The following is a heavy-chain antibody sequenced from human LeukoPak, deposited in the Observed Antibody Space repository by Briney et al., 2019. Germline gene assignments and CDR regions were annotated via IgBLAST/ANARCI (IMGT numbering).Heavy chain of an antibody. CDR1: GVSISSSSYY. Sequence: PSETLSVTCTVSGVSISSSSYYWGWIRQPPGKGLEWIGNIYHSGNTYYNSSLKSRVTISVDTSKNQFSLKLNSVTAADTAVYYCARDHGYANWFDPWGQGTLVTVSS. CDR2: IYHSGNT. CDR3: ARDHGYANWFDP. J-gene: IGHJ5*02. V-gene: IGHV4-39*07. D-gene: IGHD5-18*01.